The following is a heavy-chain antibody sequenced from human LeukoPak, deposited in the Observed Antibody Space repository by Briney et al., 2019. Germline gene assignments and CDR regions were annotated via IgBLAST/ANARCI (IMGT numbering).Heavy chain of an antibody. V-gene: IGHV3-23*01. D-gene: IGHD1-26*01. Sequence: GGSLRLSCVASGFTFSSYAMSWVRQAPGKGLEWVAGISGCGSSTYYADSVKGRFTISRDNSKNTLYLPMNSLRADDTAVYYCAKGRHYSGSYDAFDIWGQGTMVTVSS. CDR2: ISGCGSST. J-gene: IGHJ3*02. CDR3: AKGRHYSGSYDAFDI. CDR1: GFTFSSYA.